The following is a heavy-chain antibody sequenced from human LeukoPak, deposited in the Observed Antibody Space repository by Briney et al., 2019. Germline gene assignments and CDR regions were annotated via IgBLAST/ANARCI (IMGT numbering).Heavy chain of an antibody. CDR1: GGTFSSYA. J-gene: IGHJ5*02. D-gene: IGHD2-2*01. Sequence: GASVKVSCKXSGGTFSSYAISWVRQAPGQGLEWMGGIIPIFGTANYAQKFQGRVTITADESTSTAYMELSSLRSEDTAVYYCASPGYCSSTSCLDWDWFDPWGQGTLVTVSS. CDR2: IIPIFGTA. V-gene: IGHV1-69*13. CDR3: ASPGYCSSTSCLDWDWFDP.